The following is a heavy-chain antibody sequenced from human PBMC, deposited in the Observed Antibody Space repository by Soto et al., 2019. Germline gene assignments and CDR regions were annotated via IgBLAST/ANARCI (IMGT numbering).Heavy chain of an antibody. CDR3: ARLKPDIVVVPAATRGWFDP. CDR2: IITIFGTA. D-gene: IGHD2-2*01. J-gene: IGHJ5*02. V-gene: IGHV1-69*06. Sequence: QVQLVQSGAEVKKPGSSVKVSCKASGGTFSSYAISWVRQAPGQGLEWMGGIITIFGTANYAQKFQGRVTITEDKSTITAYLTLSGLRSEDTAVYYCARLKPDIVVVPAATRGWFDPWGQGTLVTVSS. CDR1: GGTFSSYA.